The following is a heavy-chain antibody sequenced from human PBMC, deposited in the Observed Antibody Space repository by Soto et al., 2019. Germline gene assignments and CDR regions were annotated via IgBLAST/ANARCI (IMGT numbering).Heavy chain of an antibody. D-gene: IGHD3-16*01. J-gene: IGHJ6*02. CDR3: ARGGGYRRADYYYGMNV. CDR2: ISSSGSSI. CDR1: GFTFSDYY. V-gene: IGHV3-11*01. Sequence: QVQLVESGGALVKPGGSLTLSCAASGFTFSDYYMTWIRQAPGKGLEWVSYISSSGSSIYYADSVKGRFTISRDNAENSLYLQMHSLRAEDTAVYYCARGGGYRRADYYYGMNVWGQGTTVIVSS.